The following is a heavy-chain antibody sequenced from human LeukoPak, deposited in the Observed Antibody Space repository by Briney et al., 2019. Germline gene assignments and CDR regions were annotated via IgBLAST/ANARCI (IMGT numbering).Heavy chain of an antibody. CDR2: ISAYNGNT. J-gene: IGHJ6*02. CDR3: ARDPWYYYDSSGYYYYYGMDV. V-gene: IGHV1-18*04. Sequence: ASVKVSCKASGYTFTGYYMHWVRQAPGQGLEWMGWISAYNGNTNYAQKLQGRVTMTADTSTSTAYMELRSLRSDDTAVYYCARDPWYYYDSSGYYYYYGMDVWGQGTTVTVSS. CDR1: GYTFTGYY. D-gene: IGHD3-22*01.